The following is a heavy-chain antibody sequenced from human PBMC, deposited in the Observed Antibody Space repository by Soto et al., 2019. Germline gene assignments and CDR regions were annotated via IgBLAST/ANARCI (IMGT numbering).Heavy chain of an antibody. CDR3: GMGDGFLTNS. V-gene: IGHV3-7*04. CDR2: IKGDGSEK. J-gene: IGHJ4*02. Sequence: EVQLVESGGALVQPGGSLRLSCAASGVTFSVTWMTWVRQAPGKGLEWVATIKGDGSEKHYVDSVKGRFTNSRDNAKNSVYLQMNSLRVDDTAVYYCGMGDGFLTNSWGQGTLVTVSS. CDR1: GVTFSVTW. D-gene: IGHD3-9*01.